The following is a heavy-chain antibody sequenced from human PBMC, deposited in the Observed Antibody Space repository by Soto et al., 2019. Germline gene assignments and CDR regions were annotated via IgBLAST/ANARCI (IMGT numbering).Heavy chain of an antibody. CDR1: GYAFSNND. V-gene: IGHV1-8*01. CDR3: ARMATSGTLNWFDP. Sequence: ASVKVSCKASGYAFSNNDISWVRQSTGQGLEWMGWMNPSSGNGGYAQKFQGRVTMTRDTSTSTAYMELSSLASDDTAIYYCARMATSGTLNWFDPWGQGTLVTVSS. CDR2: MNPSSGNG. J-gene: IGHJ5*02.